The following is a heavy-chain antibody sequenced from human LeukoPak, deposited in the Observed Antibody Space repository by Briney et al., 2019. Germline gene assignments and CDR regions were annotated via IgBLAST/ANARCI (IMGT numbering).Heavy chain of an antibody. CDR3: ATGASGSYIDI. D-gene: IGHD1-26*01. CDR2: FDPEDGET. CDR1: GYTFTGYY. V-gene: IGHV1-24*01. Sequence: VASVKVSCKASGYTFTGYYMHWARQAPGKGLEWMGGFDPEDGETIYAQKFQGRVTMTEDTSTDTAYMELSSLRSGDTAVYYCATGASGSYIDIWGQGTMVTVSS. J-gene: IGHJ3*02.